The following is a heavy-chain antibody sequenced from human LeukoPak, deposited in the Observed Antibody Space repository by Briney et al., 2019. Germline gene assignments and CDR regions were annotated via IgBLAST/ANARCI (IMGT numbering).Heavy chain of an antibody. CDR2: INRGGSDK. CDR3: ARDVTALDS. J-gene: IGHJ4*02. V-gene: IGHV3-7*01. Sequence: GGSLRLSCEAPGFTSSSFRLSWVGQAPERGLEWGVNINRGGSDKHYRDCVRRRFTIYRENAKISLYLQMNSLRADHTAVYYCARDVTALDSWGQGTLGTGSS. D-gene: IGHD2-2*01. CDR1: GFTSSSFR.